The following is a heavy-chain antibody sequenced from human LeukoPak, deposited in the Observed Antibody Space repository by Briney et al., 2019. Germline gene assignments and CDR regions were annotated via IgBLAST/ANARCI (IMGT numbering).Heavy chain of an antibody. D-gene: IGHD3-3*01. J-gene: IGHJ4*02. CDR3: AKEGMYYDFWSGYYSTGGLDY. Sequence: GGSLRLSCAASGFTFSSYWMSWVRQAPGKGLEWVANIKQDGSEKYYVDSVKGRFTISRDNSKNTLYLQMNSLRAEDTAVYYCAKEGMYYDFWSGYYSTGGLDYWGQGTLVTVSS. CDR1: GFTFSSYW. V-gene: IGHV3-7*03. CDR2: IKQDGSEK.